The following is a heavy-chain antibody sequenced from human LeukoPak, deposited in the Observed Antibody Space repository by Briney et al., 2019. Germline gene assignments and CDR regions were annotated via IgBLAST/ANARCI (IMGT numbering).Heavy chain of an antibody. Sequence: SETLSLTCTVSGGSISSYYWSWIRQPAGKGLEWIGYISYGGSTHYSPSLKSRVTISVDTSQNQFSLRLNSVTAADTAVYYCARDDVSGSYRFDYWGQGTLVAVSS. J-gene: IGHJ4*02. CDR1: GGSISSYY. V-gene: IGHV4-59*01. CDR2: ISYGGST. CDR3: ARDDVSGSYRFDY. D-gene: IGHD1-26*01.